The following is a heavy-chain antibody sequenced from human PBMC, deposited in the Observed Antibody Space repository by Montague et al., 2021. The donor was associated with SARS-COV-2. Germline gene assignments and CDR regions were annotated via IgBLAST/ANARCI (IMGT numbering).Heavy chain of an antibody. CDR2: IYSSGST. CDR3: ARQILTMVRGVPRNWFDP. V-gene: IGHV3-66*04. D-gene: IGHD3-10*01. Sequence: SLRLSCAASGFTVSSNYMTWVRQAPGKGLEWVSPIYSSGSTFYADSVQGRFTISRDNSNNTLYLHMNSLRAEDTAVYYCARQILTMVRGVPRNWFDPWGQGTLVTVSS. J-gene: IGHJ5*02. CDR1: GFTVSSNY.